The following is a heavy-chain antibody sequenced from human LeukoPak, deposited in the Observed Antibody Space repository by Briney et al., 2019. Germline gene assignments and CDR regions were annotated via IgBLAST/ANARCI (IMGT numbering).Heavy chain of an antibody. D-gene: IGHD4/OR15-4a*01. Sequence: GASVKVSCKASGGTFSSYAISWVRQAPGQGLEWMGGIIPIFGTANYAQKFQGRVTITADESTSTAYMELSSLRSEDTAVYYCATQLTAASSLGYWGQGTLVTVSS. CDR3: ATQLTAASSLGY. CDR2: IIPIFGTA. CDR1: GGTFSSYA. J-gene: IGHJ4*02. V-gene: IGHV1-69*13.